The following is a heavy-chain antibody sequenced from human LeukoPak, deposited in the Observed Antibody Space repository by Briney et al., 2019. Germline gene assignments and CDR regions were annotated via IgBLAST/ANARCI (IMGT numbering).Heavy chain of an antibody. Sequence: GASVKVSCKASGYTFTGYYMHWVRQAPGQGLEGMGWINPNSGGTNYAQKFQGRVTMTRDTSISTDYMELIRLRSDDTAVYYCARDVSDYYDSSGYYNWFDPWGQGTLVTVSS. CDR2: INPNSGGT. J-gene: IGHJ5*02. V-gene: IGHV1-2*02. D-gene: IGHD3-22*01. CDR3: ARDVSDYYDSSGYYNWFDP. CDR1: GYTFTGYY.